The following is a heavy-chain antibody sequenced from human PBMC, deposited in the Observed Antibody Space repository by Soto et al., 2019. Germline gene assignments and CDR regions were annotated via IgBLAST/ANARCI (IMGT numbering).Heavy chain of an antibody. D-gene: IGHD3-3*01. J-gene: IGHJ4*02. Sequence: ESGGGLVKPGGSLRLSCFTSGFTFKDYYMGWIRQAPGKGLEWLSYISSSGDAIYYADSVKGRFTTSRDNTKNSLMMEMNSLSVDDSAVYYCARGSRQRFLEWLLFDYWGQGALVTVS. CDR3: ARGSRQRFLEWLLFDY. CDR1: GFTFKDYY. CDR2: ISSSGDAI. V-gene: IGHV3-11*01.